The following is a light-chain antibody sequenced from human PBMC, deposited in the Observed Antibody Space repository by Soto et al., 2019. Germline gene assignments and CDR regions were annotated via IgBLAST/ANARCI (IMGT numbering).Light chain of an antibody. V-gene: IGKV1-33*01. CDR1: QDISNY. CDR3: QQYENLPT. J-gene: IGKJ5*01. CDR2: DAS. Sequence: DIQMTQSPSSLSASVGDRVTIAFQASQDISNYLNWYQQKPGKAPKLLIYDASNLETGVPSRFSGSGSGTDFTFTISSLQPEDIATYYCQQYENLPTFGQGTRLEIK.